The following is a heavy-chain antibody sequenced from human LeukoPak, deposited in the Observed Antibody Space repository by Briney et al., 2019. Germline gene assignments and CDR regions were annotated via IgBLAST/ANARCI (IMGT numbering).Heavy chain of an antibody. Sequence: PSETLSLTCTVSGVSLSSSNSYWGWIRQPPGKGLEWIGSIYYSGNTYYNASLKSQVSISIDTSQNQFSLRLTSVTAADTAVYYCAREHLYYYYYMDVWGKGTTVTVSS. CDR1: GVSLSSSNSY. J-gene: IGHJ6*03. CDR3: AREHLYYYYYMDV. V-gene: IGHV4-39*02. CDR2: IYYSGNT.